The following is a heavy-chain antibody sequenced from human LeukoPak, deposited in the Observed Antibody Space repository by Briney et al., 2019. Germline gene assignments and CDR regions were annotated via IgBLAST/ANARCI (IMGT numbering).Heavy chain of an antibody. CDR3: AREGSSGLDY. D-gene: IGHD6-19*01. CDR1: GGSISSNSHY. CDR2: IYSSGTT. Sequence: PSETLSLTCIVSGGSISSNSHYWGWIRQPPGKGLEWIGSIYSSGTTYYNPSLKSRVTISVDTSKNQFSLKLSSVTAADTAVYYCAREGSSGLDYWGQGTLVTVSS. V-gene: IGHV4-39*07. J-gene: IGHJ4*02.